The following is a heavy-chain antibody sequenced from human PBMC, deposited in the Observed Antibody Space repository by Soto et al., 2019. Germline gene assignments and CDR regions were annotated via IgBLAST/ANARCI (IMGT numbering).Heavy chain of an antibody. J-gene: IGHJ4*02. Sequence: SETLSLTCTVSGASISNYYWSRVRQPPGKGLEWIAYIHYNGNTNYNPSLTSRVTMSLDTSKNQFSLKLLSVTAADTAVYYCASLPCQRSSESCTSCCDFGQWGQGTLVTVSS. CDR1: GASISNYY. CDR2: IHYNGNT. D-gene: IGHD2-2*01. V-gene: IGHV4-59*01. CDR3: ASLPCQRSSESCTSCCDFGQ.